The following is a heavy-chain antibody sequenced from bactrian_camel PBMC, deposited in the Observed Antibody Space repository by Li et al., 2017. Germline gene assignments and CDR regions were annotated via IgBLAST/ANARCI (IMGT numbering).Heavy chain of an antibody. D-gene: IGHD1*01. CDR2: INSGGVTT. CDR3: LSWETAFDY. Sequence: VQLVESGGGSVQAGGSLRHSCAASGYTYSSYCMGWFRQAPGQGLEWVSIINSGGVTTYFRDSVKGRFTISRDNAKNTLYLLLNSLKTEDTAMYYCLSWETAFDYWGQGTQVTVS. CDR1: GYTYSSYC. V-gene: IGHV3S40*01. J-gene: IGHJ4*01.